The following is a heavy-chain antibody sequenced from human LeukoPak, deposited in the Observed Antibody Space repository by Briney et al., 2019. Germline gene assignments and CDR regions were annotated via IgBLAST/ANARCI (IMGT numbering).Heavy chain of an antibody. CDR3: ARAPGSVDAFDI. J-gene: IGHJ3*02. V-gene: IGHV1-69*05. CDR1: GGTFSSYA. Sequence: SVKVSCKASGGTFSSYAISWVRQAPGQGLEWMGGIIPIFGTANYAQKFQGRVTITMDESTSTAYMELSSLRSEDTAVYYCARAPGSVDAFDIWGQGTMVTVSS. D-gene: IGHD2-15*01. CDR2: IIPIFGTA.